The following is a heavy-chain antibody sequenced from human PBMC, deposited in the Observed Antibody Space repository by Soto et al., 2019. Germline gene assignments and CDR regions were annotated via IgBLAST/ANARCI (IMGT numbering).Heavy chain of an antibody. V-gene: IGHV3-73*02. J-gene: IGHJ4*02. Sequence: EVQLVESGGGLVQPGGSLKLSCAASGFTFSGSAMHWVRQASGKGLEWVGRIRSKANSYATAYAASVKGRFTSSRDDSKNTAYLQMNSLKTEDTAVYYGYITTVTTNFDYWGQGTLVTVSS. CDR2: IRSKANSYAT. CDR1: GFTFSGSA. D-gene: IGHD4-4*01. CDR3: YITTVTTNFDY.